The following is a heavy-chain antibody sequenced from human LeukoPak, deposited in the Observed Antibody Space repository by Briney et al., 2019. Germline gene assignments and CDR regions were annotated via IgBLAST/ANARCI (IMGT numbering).Heavy chain of an antibody. CDR3: ARLAQLERVILDI. J-gene: IGHJ3*02. CDR1: GGTFRSYA. Sequence: GASVKVSCKASGGTFRSYAISWVRQAPGQGLEWMGGIIPIFGTANYAQKFQGRVTITADKSTSTAYMELSSLRSEDTAVYYCARLAQLERVILDIWGQGTMVTVSS. CDR2: IIPIFGTA. V-gene: IGHV1-69*06. D-gene: IGHD1-1*01.